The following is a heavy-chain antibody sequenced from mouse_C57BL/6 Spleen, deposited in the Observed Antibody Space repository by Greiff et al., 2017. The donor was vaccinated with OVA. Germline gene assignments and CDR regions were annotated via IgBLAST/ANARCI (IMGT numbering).Heavy chain of an antibody. CDR3: AKGSDFDY. J-gene: IGHJ2*01. CDR2: IYPGDGDT. V-gene: IGHV1-82*01. CDR1: GYAFSSSW. Sequence: VQLQQSGPELVKPGASVKISCKASGYAFSSSWMNWVKQRPGTGLEWIGRIYPGDGDTNYNGKFKGKATLTADKSSSTAYMQLSSLTSEDSAVYFCAKGSDFDYWGQGTTLTVSS.